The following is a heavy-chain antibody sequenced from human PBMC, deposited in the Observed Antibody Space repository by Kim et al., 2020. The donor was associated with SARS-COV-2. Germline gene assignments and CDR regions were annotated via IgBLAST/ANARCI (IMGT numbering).Heavy chain of an antibody. CDR3: ASSGWTRPFDY. D-gene: IGHD6-19*01. CDR2: A. V-gene: IGHV1-69*02. J-gene: IGHJ4*02. Sequence: ANYAQKFQGGVTITADKSTGTAYMELSSLRSEDTAVYYCASSGWTRPFDYWGQGTLVTVSS.